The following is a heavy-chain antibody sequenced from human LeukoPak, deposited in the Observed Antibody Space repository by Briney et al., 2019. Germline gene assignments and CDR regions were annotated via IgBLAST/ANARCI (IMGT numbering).Heavy chain of an antibody. CDR3: ARDWGNYDFWSGPTYYYYYMDV. CDR1: GFTFSSYS. Sequence: GGSLRLSCAASGFTFSSYSMNWVRQAPGKGLEWVSSISSSSSYIYYADSVKGRFTISRDNAKNSLYLQMNSLRAEDTAVYYCARDWGNYDFWSGPTYYYYYMDVWGKGTTVTVSS. D-gene: IGHD3-3*01. J-gene: IGHJ6*03. V-gene: IGHV3-21*01. CDR2: ISSSSSYI.